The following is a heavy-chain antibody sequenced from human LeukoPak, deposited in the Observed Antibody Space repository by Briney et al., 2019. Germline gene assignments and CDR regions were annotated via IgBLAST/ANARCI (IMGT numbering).Heavy chain of an antibody. CDR2: INHRGNT. D-gene: IGHD2-8*01. J-gene: IGHJ4*02. CDR3: ATLYCTSTKCLEY. CDR1: GGPFIDHF. Sequence: SETLSLTCAVYGGPFIDHFWSWVRQPPGKGLEWIGEINHRGNTRYSPSLKSRVTTSHDMSKKQFSLNVSSVTAADTAIYYCATLYCTSTKCLEYWGRGSLVTVSS. V-gene: IGHV4-34*01.